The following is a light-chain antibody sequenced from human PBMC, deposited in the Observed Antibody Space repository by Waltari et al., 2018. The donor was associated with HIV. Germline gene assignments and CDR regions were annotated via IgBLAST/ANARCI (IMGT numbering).Light chain of an antibody. CDR1: QIVSASY. V-gene: IGKV3-20*01. Sequence: EVVLTQSPGTLSVYPGEIATLSCSASQIVSASYIAWYQQKPGQAPRLLIYGASSRATAVPDRFSGSGSGTDFTLTISRLEPEDCAVYYCQQYGGSLTFGGGTKVQIK. CDR2: GAS. CDR3: QQYGGSLT. J-gene: IGKJ4*01.